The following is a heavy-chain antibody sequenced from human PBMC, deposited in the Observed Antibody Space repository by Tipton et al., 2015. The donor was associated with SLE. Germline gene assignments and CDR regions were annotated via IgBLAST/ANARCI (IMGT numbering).Heavy chain of an antibody. J-gene: IGHJ2*01. CDR2: ISANHGNT. CDR3: ARAATPWYFDL. CDR1: GYTFSNYA. Sequence: QSGAEVKKPGASVKVSCKASGYTFSNYAISWVRQAPGQGPEWMGWISANHGNTNYAQKFQGRVTMTTDTSTTTAYMELRSLRSDDTAVYYCARAATPWYFDLWGRGTLVTVSS. D-gene: IGHD2-15*01. V-gene: IGHV1-18*01.